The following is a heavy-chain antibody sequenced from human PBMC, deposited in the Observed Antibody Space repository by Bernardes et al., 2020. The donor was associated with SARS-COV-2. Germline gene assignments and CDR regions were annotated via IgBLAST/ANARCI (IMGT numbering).Heavy chain of an antibody. CDR3: ARDADIVAGVGAAPFDY. CDR2: VSPLNGDT. Sequence: ASVKVSCKASGYTFTNLGISWVRQAPGQGLEWMGWVSPLNGDTNYAQKLQGRVTMTTDTTTSTAYLELRSLGSDDSAVYYCARDADIVAGVGAAPFDYWGQGTLVTVSS. CDR1: GYTFTNLG. J-gene: IGHJ4*02. V-gene: IGHV1-18*01. D-gene: IGHD2-15*01.